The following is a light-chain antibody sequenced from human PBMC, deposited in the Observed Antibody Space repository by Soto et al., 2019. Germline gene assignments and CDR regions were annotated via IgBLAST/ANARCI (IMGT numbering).Light chain of an antibody. Sequence: QCALTQPASVSGSPGQSITISCTGTSSDVGSYNLVSWYQQHPGKAPKLMIYEGSKRPSGVSNRFSGSKSGNTASLTISGLQAEDEADYYCCSYAGSTPLYVFGTGTKVTVL. CDR1: SSDVGSYNL. CDR2: EGS. CDR3: CSYAGSTPLYV. J-gene: IGLJ1*01. V-gene: IGLV2-23*01.